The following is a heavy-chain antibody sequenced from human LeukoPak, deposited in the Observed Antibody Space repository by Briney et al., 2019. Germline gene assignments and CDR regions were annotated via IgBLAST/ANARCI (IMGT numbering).Heavy chain of an antibody. J-gene: IGHJ5*02. V-gene: IGHV1-18*01. CDR3: SRISYDFWGCYYMPDP. D-gene: IGHD3-3*01. CDR1: GYTFTNYG. CDR2: ISIYNGNT. Sequence: ASVKVSCKASGYTFTNYGISWVRQAPGQGLEWMGWISIYNGNTDYAQKLRGRVTMTTDTSTSTAYMELRSLICDDTAVYYCSRISYDFWGCYYMPDPWGQGTLVTVSS.